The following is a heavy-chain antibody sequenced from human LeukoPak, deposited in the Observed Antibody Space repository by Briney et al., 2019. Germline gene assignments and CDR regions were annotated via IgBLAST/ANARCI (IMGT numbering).Heavy chain of an antibody. V-gene: IGHV1-69*01. J-gene: IGHJ4*02. CDR1: GFTFSSYA. D-gene: IGHD3-16*01. Sequence: PGGSLRLSCAASGFTFSSYAISWVRQAPGQGLEWMGGIIPIFGTANYAQKFQGRVTITADESTSTAYMELSSLRSEDTAVYYCARGSRLGELHRYDYWGQGTLVTVSS. CDR2: IIPIFGTA. CDR3: ARGSRLGELHRYDY.